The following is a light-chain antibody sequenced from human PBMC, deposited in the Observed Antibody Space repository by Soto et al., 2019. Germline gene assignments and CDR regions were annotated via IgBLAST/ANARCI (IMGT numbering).Light chain of an antibody. J-gene: IGKJ4*01. CDR3: QESYSPPLA. Sequence: DIQVTQSPSSLSASVGDRATITCRTSQNINIFLNWYQQKPGRAPMVVISAASNLESGVPSRFSGRGSGTEFTLTISNLQPGDSALYFCQESYSPPLAFGGGTRVEIK. CDR2: AAS. V-gene: IGKV1-39*01. CDR1: QNINIF.